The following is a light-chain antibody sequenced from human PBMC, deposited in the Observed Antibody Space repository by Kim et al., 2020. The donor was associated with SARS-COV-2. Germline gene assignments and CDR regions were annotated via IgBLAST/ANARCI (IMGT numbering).Light chain of an antibody. CDR1: SSNIGNSY. J-gene: IGLJ3*02. CDR2: DNN. CDR3: GTWDSSLSAWV. V-gene: IGLV1-51*01. Sequence: QSVLTQPPSVSAAPGQKVTISCSGSSSNIGNSYVSWYQQLPGTAPKLLIYDNNKRPSGIPDRFSGSKSGTSATLGITGLRTGDEADYYCGTWDSSLSAWVFGGGTKLTVL.